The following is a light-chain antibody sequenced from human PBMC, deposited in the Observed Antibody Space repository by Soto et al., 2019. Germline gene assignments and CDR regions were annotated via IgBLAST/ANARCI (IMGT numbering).Light chain of an antibody. V-gene: IGLV1-47*02. CDR3: AAWDDSLSGGV. J-gene: IGLJ1*01. CDR1: SFNIGFNY. Sequence: QSALTQPPSASGTPGQTVTISCSGSSFNIGFNYVYWYQRLPGMAPKLLIHSNDERPSGVPDRFSGSKSGTSASLAISGLRSEDEAEYYCAAWDDSLSGGVFGTGTKVTVL. CDR2: SND.